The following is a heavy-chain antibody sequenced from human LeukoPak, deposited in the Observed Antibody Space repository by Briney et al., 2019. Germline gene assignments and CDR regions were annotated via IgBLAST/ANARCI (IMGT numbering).Heavy chain of an antibody. CDR2: TCGSGGST. V-gene: IGHV3-23*01. Sequence: PRGSLRLSCAASGFTFSSYAMSWVRQAPGKGLEWVSDTCGSGGSTYYADSVKGRFTISRDNSKNTLYLQMNSLRAEDTAVYYCAKYGAVAGTPGNWFDPWGQGTLVTVSS. CDR1: GFTFSSYA. CDR3: AKYGAVAGTPGNWFDP. J-gene: IGHJ5*02. D-gene: IGHD6-19*01.